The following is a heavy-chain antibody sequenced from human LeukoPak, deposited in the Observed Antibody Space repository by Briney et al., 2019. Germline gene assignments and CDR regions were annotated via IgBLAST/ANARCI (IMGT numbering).Heavy chain of an antibody. CDR1: GFTFSSYD. D-gene: IGHD6-19*01. CDR2: IGTAGDT. V-gene: IGHV3-13*01. CDR3: AREEVAGHFVY. Sequence: GGSLRLSCAASGFTFSSYDMHWVRQATGKGLEWVSAIGTAGDTYYPGSVKGRFTISRENAKNSLYLQMNSLRAGDTAVYYCAREEVAGHFVYWGQGTLVTVSS. J-gene: IGHJ4*02.